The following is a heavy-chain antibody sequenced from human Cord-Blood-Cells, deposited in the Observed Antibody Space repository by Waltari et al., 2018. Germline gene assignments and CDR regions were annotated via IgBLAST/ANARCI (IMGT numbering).Heavy chain of an antibody. V-gene: IGHV1-3*01. CDR3: ARSRQQLVPLGY. Sequence: QVQLVQSGAEVKKPGASVKVSCKASGYTFTSYAMHWVRQAPGQRLEWMGWINAGNGNTKYSQKFQGRVTITRDTSASTAYMELSSLRSEDTAVYYCARSRQQLVPLGYWGQGTLVTVSS. CDR1: GYTFTSYA. J-gene: IGHJ4*02. D-gene: IGHD6-13*01. CDR2: INAGNGNT.